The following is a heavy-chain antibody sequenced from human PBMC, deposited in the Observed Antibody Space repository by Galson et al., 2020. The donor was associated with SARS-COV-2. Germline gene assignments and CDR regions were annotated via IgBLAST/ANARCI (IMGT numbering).Heavy chain of an antibody. D-gene: IGHD5-12*01. J-gene: IGHJ6*02. V-gene: IGHV3-11*01. CDR2: ISSSGITV. CDR1: GFIFSDYY. CDR3: ARHRYSFGSHYDGLDG. Sequence: TGGSLRLSCAASGFIFSDYYMSWIRQAPGKGLEWVSHISSSGITVSFADSVKGRFTISRDNTKNSLFLQMNSLRPEDTAMYYCARHRYSFGSHYDGLDGWGHGTAVTVAS.